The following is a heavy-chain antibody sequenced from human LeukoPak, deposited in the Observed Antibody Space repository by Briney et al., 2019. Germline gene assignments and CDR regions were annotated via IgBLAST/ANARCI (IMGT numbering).Heavy chain of an antibody. CDR3: ARGFSQYYYDSSGYGIDLDD. CDR2: ISAYTGNT. CDR1: GYTFFNYG. Sequence: ASVKVSCKASGYTFFNYGISWVRQAPGQGLEWMGWISAYTGNTKYTQKFQGRATMTTDTSTSTAYMELRSLRSDDTAVYYCARGFSQYYYDSSGYGIDLDDWGQGTLVTVSS. J-gene: IGHJ4*02. V-gene: IGHV1-18*01. D-gene: IGHD3-22*01.